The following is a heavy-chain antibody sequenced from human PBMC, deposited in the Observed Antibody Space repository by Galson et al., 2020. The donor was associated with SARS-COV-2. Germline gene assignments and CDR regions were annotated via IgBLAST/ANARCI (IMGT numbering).Heavy chain of an antibody. V-gene: IGHV3-23*01. CDR1: GFSFSTYA. J-gene: IGHJ4*02. D-gene: IGHD3-22*01. CDR3: AKDLWGTTSSGYPLYYFDY. CDR2: IIGRGRST. Sequence: GASLKTSCAAPGFSFSTYAMSWVRQVPGKGPEWVSTIIGRGRSTYYSDSVKGRFTHSRDNSRNPMYLQMNSLRAEDTAVYYCAKDLWGTTSSGYPLYYFDYWGQGTLVTVSS.